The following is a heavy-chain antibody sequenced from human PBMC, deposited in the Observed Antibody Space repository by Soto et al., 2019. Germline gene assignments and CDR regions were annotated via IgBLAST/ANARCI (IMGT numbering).Heavy chain of an antibody. CDR3: ARTDIWAY. Sequence: ALLKGARKSSGLSLTEYSMHWVRQAPGQRLQWMGWINTHNGHTQYSPRFADRVTMTTDPSTSTAHMELKGLRSDDTAVYYCARTDIWAYWGQGTLVTVSS. D-gene: IGHD2-15*01. J-gene: IGHJ4*02. CDR1: GLSLTEYS. CDR2: INTHNGHT. V-gene: IGHV1-18*04.